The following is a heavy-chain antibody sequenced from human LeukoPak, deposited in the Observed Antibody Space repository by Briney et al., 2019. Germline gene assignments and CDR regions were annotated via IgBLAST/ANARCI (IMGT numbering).Heavy chain of an antibody. J-gene: IGHJ5*02. CDR1: GGSISSYY. V-gene: IGHV4-34*01. CDR3: ARGRSSSSTGWFDP. Sequence: PSETLSLTCTVSGGSISSYYWSWIRQPAGKGLEWIGEINHSGSTNYNPSLKSRVTISVDTSKKQFSLKLSSVTAADTAVYYCARGRSSSSTGWFDPWGQGTLVTVSS. D-gene: IGHD6-13*01. CDR2: INHSGST.